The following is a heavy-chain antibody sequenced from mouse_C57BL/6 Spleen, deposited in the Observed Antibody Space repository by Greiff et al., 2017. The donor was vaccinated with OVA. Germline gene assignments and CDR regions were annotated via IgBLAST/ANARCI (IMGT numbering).Heavy chain of an antibody. J-gene: IGHJ4*01. D-gene: IGHD2-3*01. CDR2: IYPGDGDT. Sequence: VQLQQSGAELVKPGASVKISCKASGYAFSSYWMNWVKQRPGKGLEWIGQIYPGDGDTNYNGKFKGKATLTADKSSSTAYMQLSSLTSEDSAVYFCARSGYYSYYYAMDYWGQGTSVTVSA. CDR3: ARSGYYSYYYAMDY. V-gene: IGHV1-80*01. CDR1: GYAFSSYW.